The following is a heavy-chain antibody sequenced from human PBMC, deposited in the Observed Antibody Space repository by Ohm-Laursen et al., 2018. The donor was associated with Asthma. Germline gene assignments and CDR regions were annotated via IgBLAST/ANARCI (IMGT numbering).Heavy chain of an antibody. V-gene: IGHV1-69*13. J-gene: IGHJ5*02. CDR2: IIPIFGTA. CDR3: ARDSDSGSHGSDNWFDP. D-gene: IGHD1-26*01. Sequence: GASVKVSCKVSGGTFSSYAISWVRQAPGQGLEWMGGIIPIFGTANYAQKFQGRVTITADESTSTAYMELSSLRSEDTAVYYCARDSDSGSHGSDNWFDPWGQGTLVTVSS. CDR1: GGTFSSYA.